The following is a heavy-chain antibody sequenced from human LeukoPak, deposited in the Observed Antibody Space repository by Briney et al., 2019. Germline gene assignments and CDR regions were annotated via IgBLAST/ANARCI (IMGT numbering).Heavy chain of an antibody. D-gene: IGHD3-10*01. J-gene: IGHJ3*01. CDR3: ASGGRIRGTLNSLIAFDL. Sequence: SQTLSLTCAISGDSVSRTDAGWNWIRQSPSRGLEWLGRIYYRSHWYGDDVLSMKSRITINPDTAKNRFSLQLKSVTPEDTALYYCASGGRIRGTLNSLIAFDLWAKGIMVPVSS. CDR1: GDSVSRTDAG. V-gene: IGHV6-1*01. CDR2: IYYRSHWYG.